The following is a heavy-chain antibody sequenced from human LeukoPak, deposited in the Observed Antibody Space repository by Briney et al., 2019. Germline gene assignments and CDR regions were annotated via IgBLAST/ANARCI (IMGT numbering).Heavy chain of an antibody. V-gene: IGHV4-34*01. CDR3: ARGTWNCSGGSCYSSFDY. CDR1: GGSISSYY. J-gene: IGHJ4*02. CDR2: INHSGST. Sequence: SETLSLTCTVSGGSISSYYWSWIRQPPGKGLEWIGEINHSGSTNYNPSLKSRVTISVDTSKNQFSLKLSSVTAADTAVYYCARGTWNCSGGSCYSSFDYWGQGTLVTVSS. D-gene: IGHD2-15*01.